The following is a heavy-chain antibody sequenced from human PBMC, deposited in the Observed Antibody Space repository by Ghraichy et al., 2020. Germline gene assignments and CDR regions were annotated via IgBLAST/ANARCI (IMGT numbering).Heavy chain of an antibody. J-gene: IGHJ4*02. V-gene: IGHV3-7*01. Sequence: GGSLRLSCAASGFSFSRYWMGWVRQAPGKGLEWVAKIKQDGSADYVDSVRGRFTISRDNAGSSLTLKMNSLSAEDTAVYYCARDTYYAADHWGQGTMVTASS. CDR2: IKQDGSA. D-gene: IGHD2/OR15-2a*01. CDR1: GFSFSRYW. CDR3: ARDTYYAADH.